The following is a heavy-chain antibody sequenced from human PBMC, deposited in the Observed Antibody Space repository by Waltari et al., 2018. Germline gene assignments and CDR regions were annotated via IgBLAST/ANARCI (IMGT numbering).Heavy chain of an antibody. J-gene: IGHJ4*02. Sequence: GAEVKKPGASVKVSCKVSGYTLTELSMHWVRQAPGKGLEWMGGFDPEDGETIYAQKFQGRVTMTEDTSTDTAYMELSSLRSEDTAVYYCATERRKGSAVRFPYYDFWSGIFDYWGQGTLVTVSS. V-gene: IGHV1-24*01. CDR3: ATERRKGSAVRFPYYDFWSGIFDY. CDR2: FDPEDGET. CDR1: GYTLTELS. D-gene: IGHD3-3*01.